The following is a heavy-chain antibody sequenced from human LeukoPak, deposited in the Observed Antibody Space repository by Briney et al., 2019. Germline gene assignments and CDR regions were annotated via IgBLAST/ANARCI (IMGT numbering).Heavy chain of an antibody. J-gene: IGHJ4*02. D-gene: IGHD1-26*01. CDR3: ARGTSGTYFIDS. CDR1: GFTFRGYN. Sequence: GGSLRLSCAASGFTFRGYNMNWVRQAPGKGLDWVSSISSSSSYIYYADLVKGRFTISRDNAKNSLYLQMNSLSAEDTAIYYCARGTSGTYFIDSWGQGTLVSVSS. CDR2: ISSSSSYI. V-gene: IGHV3-21*01.